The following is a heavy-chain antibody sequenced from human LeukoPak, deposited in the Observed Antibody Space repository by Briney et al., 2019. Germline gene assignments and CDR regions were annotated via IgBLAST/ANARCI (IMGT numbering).Heavy chain of an antibody. CDR2: INPNSGGT. CDR3: AREVRSTSCHFDY. V-gene: IGHV1-2*06. CDR1: GYTFTGYY. J-gene: IGHJ4*02. D-gene: IGHD2-2*01. Sequence: ASVKVSCKASGYTFTGYYMHWVRQAPGQELEWMGRINPNSGGTNYAQKFQGRVTMTRDTSISTAYMKLSRLRSDDTAVYYCAREVRSTSCHFDYWGQGTLVTVSS.